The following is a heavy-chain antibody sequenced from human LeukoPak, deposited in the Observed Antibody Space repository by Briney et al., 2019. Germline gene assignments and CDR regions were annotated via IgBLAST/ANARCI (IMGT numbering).Heavy chain of an antibody. CDR3: ARDSTYYYDSGSSGPHYFDN. J-gene: IGHJ4*02. Sequence: SGKPLRLSCAASGFTFSNYAMHWVRQAPGKGPEWVSLTSSGGTYEYYADSVKGRFTISRDNSKNTLYLQLNSLRAEDTAVYYCARDSTYYYDSGSSGPHYFDNWGQGTLVTVSS. CDR2: TSSGGTYE. D-gene: IGHD3-10*01. CDR1: GFTFSNYA. V-gene: IGHV3-30*01.